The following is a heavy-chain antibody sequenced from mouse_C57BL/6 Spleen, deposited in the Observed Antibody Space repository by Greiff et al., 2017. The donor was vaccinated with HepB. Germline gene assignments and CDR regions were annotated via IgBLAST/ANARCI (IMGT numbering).Heavy chain of an antibody. D-gene: IGHD2-4*01. CDR1: CYTFTSYG. CDR3: ARSSYDYDNYAMDY. CDR2: IYPRSGNT. J-gene: IGHJ4*01. V-gene: IGHV1-81*01. Sequence: QVQLQQSGAELARPGASVKLSCQASCYTFTSYGISWVKQRTGQGLEWIGEIYPRSGNTYYNEKFKGKATLTADKSSSTAYMELRSLTSEDSAVYFCARSSYDYDNYAMDYWGQGTSVTVSS.